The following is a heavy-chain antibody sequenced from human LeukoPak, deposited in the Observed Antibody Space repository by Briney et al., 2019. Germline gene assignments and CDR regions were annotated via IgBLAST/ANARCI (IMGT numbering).Heavy chain of an antibody. CDR3: AKHTYYYDSSGYYLFDY. J-gene: IGHJ4*02. V-gene: IGHV3-23*01. Sequence: PGGSLRLSCAAPGFTFSSYAMSWVRQAPGKGLEWVSAISGSGGSTYYADSVKGRFTISRDNSKNTLYLQMNSLRAEDTAVYYCAKHTYYYDSSGYYLFDYWGQGTLVTVSS. CDR1: GFTFSSYA. D-gene: IGHD3-22*01. CDR2: ISGSGGST.